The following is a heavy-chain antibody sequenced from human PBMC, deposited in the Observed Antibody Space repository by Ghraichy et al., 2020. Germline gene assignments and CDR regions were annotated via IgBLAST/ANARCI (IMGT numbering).Heavy chain of an antibody. D-gene: IGHD3-10*01. CDR1: GGSISSSRYF. Sequence: SETLSLTCTVSGGSISSSRYFWGWIRQPPGKGLEWIGSIYYSGSTYYNPSLKSRVTIYVDTSKKQFSLRLSSVTAADTAVYYCASTYYSASGRSWAFDIWGQGTMVTVSS. CDR3: ASTYYSASGRSWAFDI. V-gene: IGHV4-39*01. CDR2: IYYSGST. J-gene: IGHJ3*02.